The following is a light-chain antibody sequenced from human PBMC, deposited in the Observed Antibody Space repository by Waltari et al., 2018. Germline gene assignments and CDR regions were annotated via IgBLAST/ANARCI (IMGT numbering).Light chain of an antibody. Sequence: DIQMTQSPSSLSASVGDRVTITCRASQGITSDLAWYQQRPGETPKLLIYEASSLQSGITSRFSGSGSGTDFTLTISSLQSEDFATYYCQHYSSTPPTFGQGTKVEIK. CDR3: QHYSSTPPT. J-gene: IGKJ1*01. CDR1: QGITSD. V-gene: IGKV1-NL1*01. CDR2: EAS.